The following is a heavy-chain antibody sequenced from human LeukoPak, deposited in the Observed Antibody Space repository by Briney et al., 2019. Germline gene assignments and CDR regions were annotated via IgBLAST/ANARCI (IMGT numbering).Heavy chain of an antibody. CDR1: GFTFSSYA. D-gene: IGHD5-12*01. V-gene: IGHV3-30-3*01. Sequence: GGSLRLSCAASGFTFSSYAMHWVRQAPGKGLEWVAVISYDGSNKYYADSVKGRFTISRDNSKNTLYLQMNSLRAEDTAVYYCARDCLGATIKFDYWGQGTLVTVSS. J-gene: IGHJ4*02. CDR2: ISYDGSNK. CDR3: ARDCLGATIKFDY.